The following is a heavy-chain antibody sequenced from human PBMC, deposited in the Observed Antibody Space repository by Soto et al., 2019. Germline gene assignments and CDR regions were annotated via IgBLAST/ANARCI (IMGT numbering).Heavy chain of an antibody. CDR1: GGSFRGSY. CDR2: INHSAST. D-gene: IGHD3-3*01. J-gene: IGHJ5*02. CDR3: ARGRKVTIFGGYESWFDP. Sequence: PSATPALTCPVHGGSFRGSYWSWILQTPGNGAEWIADINHSASTHFNPSLKSRVTISVDTSKYQFSRKLSSVKPPDTAVYYCARGRKVTIFGGYESWFDPWGQGTLVT. V-gene: IGHV4-34*01.